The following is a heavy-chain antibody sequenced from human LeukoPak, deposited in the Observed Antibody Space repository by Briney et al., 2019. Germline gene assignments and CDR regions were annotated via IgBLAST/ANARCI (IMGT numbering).Heavy chain of an antibody. Sequence: GSLRLTCAASGFTVSSNYMSWVRQAPGKGLEWVSVIYSGGSTYYADSVKGRFTISRDNSKNTLYLQMNSLRAEDTAVYYCARESPPRYCSSTSCPRNDAFDIWGQGTMVTVSS. V-gene: IGHV3-66*02. CDR3: ARESPPRYCSSTSCPRNDAFDI. CDR2: IYSGGST. D-gene: IGHD2-2*01. J-gene: IGHJ3*02. CDR1: GFTVSSNY.